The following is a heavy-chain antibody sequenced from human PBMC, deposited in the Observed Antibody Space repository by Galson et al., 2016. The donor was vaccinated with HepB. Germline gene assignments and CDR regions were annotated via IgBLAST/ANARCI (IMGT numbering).Heavy chain of an antibody. CDR3: GKNGGFDY. Sequence: SLRLSCAASGFSFSTSGMSWVRQTPGRGLEWVSGITGSGDTTHYADSVKGRFTISRDNSKNTLYLYMNSLRAGDTAVYYCGKNGGFDYWGQGALVTVSS. D-gene: IGHD3-16*01. J-gene: IGHJ4*02. CDR2: ITGSGDTT. CDR1: GFSFSTSG. V-gene: IGHV3-23*01.